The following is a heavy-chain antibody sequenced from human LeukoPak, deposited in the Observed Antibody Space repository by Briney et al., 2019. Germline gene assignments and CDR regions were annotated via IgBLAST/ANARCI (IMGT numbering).Heavy chain of an antibody. J-gene: IGHJ5*02. CDR2: IYTSGST. CDR3: ARRMIVGSIGWFDP. CDR1: GGSISSGSYY. Sequence: KPSETLSLTCTVSGGSISSGSYYWSWIRQPAGKGLEWIGRIYTSGSTNYNPSLKSRVTISVDTSKNQFSLKLSSVTAADTAVYYCARRMIVGSIGWFDPWGQGTLVTVSS. V-gene: IGHV4-61*02. D-gene: IGHD3-22*01.